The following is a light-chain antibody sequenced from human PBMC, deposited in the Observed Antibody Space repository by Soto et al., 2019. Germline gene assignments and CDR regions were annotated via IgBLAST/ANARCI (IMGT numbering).Light chain of an antibody. V-gene: IGLV1-47*01. J-gene: IGLJ3*02. CDR3: AAWDDSLSGV. CDR1: SSNIGSNY. Sequence: QSVLTQPPSASGTPGQRVTISCSGSSSNIGSNYVSWYQQLPGTAPKLLIYRNNQRPSGVPDRFSGSKSGTSASLAISGLRSEDEADYYCAAWDDSLSGVFGGGTKVTVL. CDR2: RNN.